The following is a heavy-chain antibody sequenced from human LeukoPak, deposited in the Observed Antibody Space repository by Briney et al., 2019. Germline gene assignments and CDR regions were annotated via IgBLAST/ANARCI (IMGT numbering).Heavy chain of an antibody. CDR2: IKSDGITI. Sequence: GGSLRLSCAASGFTFSSYMMHWVRQAPGKGLVWVSRIKSDGITITYADSVKGRFTISRDNAKNTLYLQMNSLRAEDTAVYYCLRDLNWSLDQWGQGTLVTVSS. D-gene: IGHD1-20*01. CDR3: LRDLNWSLDQ. CDR1: GFTFSSYM. J-gene: IGHJ4*02. V-gene: IGHV3-74*01.